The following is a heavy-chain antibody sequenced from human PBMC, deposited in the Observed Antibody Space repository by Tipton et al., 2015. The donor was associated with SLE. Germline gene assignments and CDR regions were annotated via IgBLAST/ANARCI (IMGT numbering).Heavy chain of an antibody. CDR3: ARVRRVGATPGAFDI. Sequence: SLRLSCAASGFTFSDYYMSWIRQAPGKGLEWVSYISSSGSTIYYADSVKGRFTISRDNAKNTLYLQMNSLRAEDTAVYYCARVRRVGATPGAFDIWGQGTMVTVSS. D-gene: IGHD1-26*01. CDR2: ISSSGSTI. V-gene: IGHV3-11*04. J-gene: IGHJ3*02. CDR1: GFTFSDYY.